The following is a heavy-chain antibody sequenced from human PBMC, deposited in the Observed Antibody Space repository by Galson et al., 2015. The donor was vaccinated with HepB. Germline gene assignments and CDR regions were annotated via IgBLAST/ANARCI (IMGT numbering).Heavy chain of an antibody. CDR1: GFTFSSYS. D-gene: IGHD2-2*01. V-gene: IGHV3-48*02. CDR2: ISSGTSIL. J-gene: IGHJ5*02. Sequence: SLRLSCAASGFTFSSYSMNWVRQAPGKGLEWVSYISSGTSILYYADSVKGRFTISRDNAKNSLYLQMNSLRDEDTAVYYCARDTHTSTFPMFDPWGQGTLVTVSS. CDR3: ARDTHTSTFPMFDP.